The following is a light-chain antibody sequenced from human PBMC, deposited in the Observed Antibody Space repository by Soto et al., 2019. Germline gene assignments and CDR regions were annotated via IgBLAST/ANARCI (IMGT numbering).Light chain of an antibody. CDR2: GAS. J-gene: IGKJ2*01. CDR3: LQYGSSPPT. CDR1: QSVSSDY. V-gene: IGKV3-20*01. Sequence: IVLTQSPGTLSFSPGERATLSCRASQSVSSDYLACYQQKPGQAPRLLIYGASSRAIGIPDRFSGSGSGTDCPLTVSRLEPEDFAVFYCLQYGSSPPTFGQGTTVEIK.